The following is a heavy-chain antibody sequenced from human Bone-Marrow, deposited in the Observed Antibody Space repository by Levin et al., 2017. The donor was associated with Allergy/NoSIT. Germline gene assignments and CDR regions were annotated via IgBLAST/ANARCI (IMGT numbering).Heavy chain of an antibody. D-gene: IGHD2-21*01. CDR2: INPSGGST. V-gene: IGHV1-46*01. CDR1: GYIFTSYY. J-gene: IGHJ6*02. Sequence: GESLKISCKASGYIFTSYYMHWVRLAPGQGLEWMGLINPSGGSTSYAQKFQGRVTMTRDTSTSTVYMEVSSLRSEDTAVYYCARDRLAHYYYYGMDVWGQGTTVTVSS. CDR3: ARDRLAHYYYYGMDV.